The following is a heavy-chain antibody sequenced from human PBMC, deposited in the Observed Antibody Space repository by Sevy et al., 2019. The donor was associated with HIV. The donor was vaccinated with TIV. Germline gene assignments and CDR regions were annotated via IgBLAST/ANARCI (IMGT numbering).Heavy chain of an antibody. D-gene: IGHD3-22*01. J-gene: IGHJ4*02. Sequence: GGSLRLSCTGSGXXFGDYAMSWFRQAPGMGLEWVGFIRSKDYGGATEYAASVKGRFTISRDDSKSIADLQMNSLKTEDTAVYYCTRGYYYDSSGXXDXWGQGTLVTVSS. CDR3: TRGYYYDSSGXXDX. CDR2: IRSKDYGGAT. V-gene: IGHV3-49*03. CDR1: GXXFGDYA.